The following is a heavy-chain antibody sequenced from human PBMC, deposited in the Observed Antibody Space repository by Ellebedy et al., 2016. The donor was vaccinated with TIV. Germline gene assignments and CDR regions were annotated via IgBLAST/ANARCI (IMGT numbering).Heavy chain of an antibody. J-gene: IGHJ5*02. CDR3: TKKYTTETTEWNDP. V-gene: IGHV3-23*01. D-gene: IGHD1-1*01. CDR1: GFTFSCYA. CDR2: ISGSGGTT. Sequence: PGGSLRLSCAASGFTFSCYAFGWVRQAPKKGLEWFSVISGSGGTTYYADSVKGRFTISRDNSKNTLYLQMNSLRGEDTAVYYCTKKYTTETTEWNDPWGQGTPVVVSS.